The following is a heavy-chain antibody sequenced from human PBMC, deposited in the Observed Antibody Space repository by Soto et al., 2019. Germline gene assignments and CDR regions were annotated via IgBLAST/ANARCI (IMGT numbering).Heavy chain of an antibody. CDR1: GFSLSTSGVG. CDR2: IYWNDDK. Sequence: QITLKESGPTLVKPTQTLTLTCTFSGFSLSTSGVGVGWIRQPPGKALEWLALIYWNDDKRYSPSLKSRLTITKAPPKNQVVLTLPNMDPVDTATYYCPHIPTSGVFTFGGVIASFASWAQGTLVTVSS. CDR3: PHIPTSGVFTFGGVIASFAS. D-gene: IGHD3-16*02. J-gene: IGHJ4*02. V-gene: IGHV2-5*01.